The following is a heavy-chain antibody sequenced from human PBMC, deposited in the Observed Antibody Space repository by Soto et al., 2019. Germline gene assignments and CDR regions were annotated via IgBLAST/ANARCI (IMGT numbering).Heavy chain of an antibody. J-gene: IGHJ6*02. V-gene: IGHV5-51*01. CDR2: IFPGDSDT. CDR1: GYNFTNHW. CDR3: ARQRNAYYGMAV. Sequence: PWESLKISCNASGYNFTNHWLVWARQMPRKGPEWTGVIFPGDSDTRYSPSFQGQVTISADKSSSTAFPQWGSLEASDSAMYYCARQRNAYYGMAVWGQGTTVTVSS.